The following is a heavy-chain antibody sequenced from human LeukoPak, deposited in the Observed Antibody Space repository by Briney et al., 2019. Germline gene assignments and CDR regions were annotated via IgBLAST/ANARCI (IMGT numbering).Heavy chain of an antibody. J-gene: IGHJ5*02. CDR1: GGSFSGYY. CDR2: INHSGST. D-gene: IGHD3-3*01. V-gene: IGHV4-34*01. CDR3: ARGITIFGINWFDP. Sequence: SETLSLTCAVYGGSFSGYYWSWIRQPPGKGLEWIGEINHSGSTNYNPSLKSRVTISVDTSENQFSLKLSSVTAADTAVYYCARGITIFGINWFDPWGQGTLVTVSS.